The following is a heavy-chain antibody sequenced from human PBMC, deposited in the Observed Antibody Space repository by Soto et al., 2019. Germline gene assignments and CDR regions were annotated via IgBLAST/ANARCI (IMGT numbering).Heavy chain of an antibody. CDR3: AREATGRIGSGTYRY. CDR1: GGTFSSYA. D-gene: IGHD2-15*01. V-gene: IGHV1-69*06. CDR2: IIPIFGTA. Sequence: SVKVSCKASGGTFSSYAISWVRQAPGQGLEWMGGIIPIFGTANYAQKFQGRVTITADKSTSTAYMELSSLRSEDTAVYYCAREATGRIGSGTYRYWGQGTLVTVSS. J-gene: IGHJ4*02.